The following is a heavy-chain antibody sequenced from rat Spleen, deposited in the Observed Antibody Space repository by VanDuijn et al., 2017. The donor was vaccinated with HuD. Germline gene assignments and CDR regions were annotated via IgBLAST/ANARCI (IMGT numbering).Heavy chain of an antibody. CDR3: AGAGYLRDWYFDF. Sequence: QLVESGGGLVQPGRSLKLSCTASGFTFSTFPMVWVRQAPKKGLEWVASINYEGSNTYYGDSVKGRFTISRDNAKSTLYLQMDSLRSEDTANYYCAGAGYLRDWYFDFWGPGTMVTVSS. CDR1: GFTFSTFP. CDR2: INYEGSNT. J-gene: IGHJ1*01. D-gene: IGHD2-2*01. V-gene: IGHV5-22*01.